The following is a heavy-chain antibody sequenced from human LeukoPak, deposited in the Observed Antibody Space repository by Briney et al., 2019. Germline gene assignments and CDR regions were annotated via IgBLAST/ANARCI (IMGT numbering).Heavy chain of an antibody. V-gene: IGHV3-30*02. Sequence: GESLRLSCAASGFTFSRNGMHWVSQDPGKGREWCALIRFYGTNKYYSNSVEGRVIISIDNSKNMLYLKMNNLTVEDTAVYFCARDFDDMSGHVYYLPGYWGQGTLVTVSS. J-gene: IGHJ4*02. CDR1: GFTFSRNG. CDR2: IRFYGTNK. D-gene: IGHD3-9*01. CDR3: ARDFDDMSGHVYYLPGY.